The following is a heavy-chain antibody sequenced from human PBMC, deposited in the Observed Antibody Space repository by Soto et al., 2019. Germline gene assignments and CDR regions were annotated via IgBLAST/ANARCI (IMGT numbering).Heavy chain of an antibody. D-gene: IGHD3-22*01. V-gene: IGHV1-18*04. CDR3: AIIPLYYYDSSGAY. CDR2: ISAYNGNT. J-gene: IGHJ4*01. Sequence: QVQLVQSGAEVKKPGASVKVSCKASGYTFTSYGISWVRQAPGQGLEWMGWISAYNGNTNYAQKLQGRVTMTTDTSTSTAYIEPRSLRSDDTAVYYFAIIPLYYYDSSGAYWGHGTLVTVSS. CDR1: GYTFTSYG.